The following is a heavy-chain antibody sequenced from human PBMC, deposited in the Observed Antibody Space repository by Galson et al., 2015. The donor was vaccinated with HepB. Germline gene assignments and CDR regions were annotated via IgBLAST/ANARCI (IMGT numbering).Heavy chain of an antibody. CDR3: ARQRACGGDCPGNYGMDV. CDR1: GFNFTSYW. V-gene: IGHV3-74*01. D-gene: IGHD2-21*02. Sequence: SLRLSCAASGFNFTSYWMHWVRQGPGKGLVWVSRIKSDGSSTSYADSVKGRFTISRDNAEKTLYLQMNSLRAEDTAMYYCARQRACGGDCPGNYGMDVWGPGTTVTVSS. J-gene: IGHJ6*02. CDR2: IKSDGSST.